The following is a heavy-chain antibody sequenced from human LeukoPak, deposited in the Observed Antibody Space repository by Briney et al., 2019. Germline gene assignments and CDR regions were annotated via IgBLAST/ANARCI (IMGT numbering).Heavy chain of an antibody. Sequence: GASVTVSCKASGYTFTSYGISWVRQAPGQGLEWMGWISAYNGNTNYAQKLQGRVTVTTDTSTSTAYMELRSLRSDDTAVYYCARDRLMGYDIWGYFDYWGQGTLVTVSS. D-gene: IGHD3-9*01. J-gene: IGHJ4*02. CDR3: ARDRLMGYDIWGYFDY. V-gene: IGHV1-18*01. CDR1: GYTFTSYG. CDR2: ISAYNGNT.